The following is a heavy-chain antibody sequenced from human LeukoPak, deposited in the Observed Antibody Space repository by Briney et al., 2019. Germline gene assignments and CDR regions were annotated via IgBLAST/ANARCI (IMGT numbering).Heavy chain of an antibody. Sequence: GGSLRLSCAGSGFSFSSNTMRRVRQAPGRGLGWVSAISNNGGRTDYADSVKGPFTISRDNSKSTLYLHMDSLRAEDTAVYYCARDEDTSALSEYWGQGTLVTVSS. D-gene: IGHD2/OR15-2a*01. CDR3: ARDEDTSALSEY. CDR1: GFSFSSNT. CDR2: ISNNGGRT. J-gene: IGHJ4*02. V-gene: IGHV3-23*01.